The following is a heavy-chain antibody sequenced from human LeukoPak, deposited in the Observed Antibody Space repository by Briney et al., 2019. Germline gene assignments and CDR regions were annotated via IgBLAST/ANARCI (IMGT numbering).Heavy chain of an antibody. CDR3: TTSAVAVN. J-gene: IGHJ4*02. CDR2: IKSNTDGGTT. Sequence: PGGSLRLSCAASGFTFSNAWMSWVRQAPGKGLEWVGRIKSNTDGGTTDYAAPVKGRFTISRDDSKNTLYLQMNSLKTEDTAVYYCTTSAVAVNWGQGTLVTVSS. V-gene: IGHV3-15*01. D-gene: IGHD6-19*01. CDR1: GFTFSNAW.